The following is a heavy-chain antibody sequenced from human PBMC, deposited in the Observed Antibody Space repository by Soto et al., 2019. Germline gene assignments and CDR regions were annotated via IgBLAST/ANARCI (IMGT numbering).Heavy chain of an antibody. V-gene: IGHV4-30-2*01. Sequence: SETLSLTCAVSGGSISSGCYSWSWIRQPPGKGLEWIGYIYHSGSTYYNPSLKSRVTISVDRSKNQFSLKLSSVTAADTAVYYCARAGGSSGWYVEEGYYYGMDVWGQGTTVTVSS. D-gene: IGHD6-19*01. J-gene: IGHJ6*02. CDR2: IYHSGST. CDR1: GGSISSGCYS. CDR3: ARAGGSSGWYVEEGYYYGMDV.